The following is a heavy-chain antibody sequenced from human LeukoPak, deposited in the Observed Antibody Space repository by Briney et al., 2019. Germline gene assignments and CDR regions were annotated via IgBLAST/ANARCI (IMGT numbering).Heavy chain of an antibody. CDR3: AKEIVFLFGDP. J-gene: IGHJ5*02. CDR2: IVSDGYKA. V-gene: IGHV3-23*01. CDR1: GFTFSSYA. D-gene: IGHD2/OR15-2a*01. Sequence: GGSLRLSCAASGFTFSSYAMSWVRQAPGKGLEWVATIVSDGYKAYSADSVKGRFAISRDNSQNTVHLQMNSLRAEDTATYYCAKEIVFLFGDPWGQGALVTVSS.